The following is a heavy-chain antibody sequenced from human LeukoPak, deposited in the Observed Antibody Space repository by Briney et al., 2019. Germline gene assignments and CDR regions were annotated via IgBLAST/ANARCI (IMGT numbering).Heavy chain of an antibody. CDR1: GFTFDHYT. CDR3: AKDGKNFFDY. V-gene: IGHV3-43*01. Sequence: GGSLRLSCAASGFTFDHYTMHWVRQAPGKGLEWVSLISWDGGSTYYADSVKGRFTISRDNSKNSLSLQMNSLRAEDTALYYCAKDGKNFFDYWGQGTLVTVSS. J-gene: IGHJ4*02. CDR2: ISWDGGST.